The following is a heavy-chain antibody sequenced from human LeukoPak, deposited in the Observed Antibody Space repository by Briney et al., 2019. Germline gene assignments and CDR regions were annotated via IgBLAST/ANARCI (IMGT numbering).Heavy chain of an antibody. CDR1: GFTFGSYW. D-gene: IGHD1-20*01. J-gene: IGHJ4*02. Sequence: GGSLRLSCAASGFTFGSYWMHWVRQPPGKGLLWVSHINGDGSFTSSADSVKGRFTISRDNAKNTLYLQMNGLRADDTAVYYCARLTGTTSFDFWGQGTLSPSPQ. V-gene: IGHV3-74*01. CDR3: ARLTGTTSFDF. CDR2: INGDGSFT.